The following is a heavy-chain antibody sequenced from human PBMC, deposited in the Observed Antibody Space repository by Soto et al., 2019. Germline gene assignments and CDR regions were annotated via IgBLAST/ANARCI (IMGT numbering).Heavy chain of an antibody. Sequence: EVQVVESGGGLVQPGGSLRLSCAASGFTFTNYWMHWVRQVPGEGLVWVSRIDNHGDGTSYADFVKGRFTIARDNDKNTMYLQMNSMRVEDTAIYYCGTVFEKWGQGTMVTVSS. CDR3: GTVFEK. CDR1: GFTFTNYW. V-gene: IGHV3-74*01. J-gene: IGHJ3*02. CDR2: IDNHGDGT.